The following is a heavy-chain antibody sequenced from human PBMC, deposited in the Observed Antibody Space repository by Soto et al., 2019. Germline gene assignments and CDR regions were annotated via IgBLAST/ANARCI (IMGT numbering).Heavy chain of an antibody. J-gene: IGHJ4*02. CDR3: AGGRYGDY. D-gene: IGHD1-1*01. V-gene: IGHV1-18*01. Sequence: QVHLVQSGAEVKKPGASVKVSCKGSGYDFTTYGITWVRQAPGQGLEWMAWISAHNGNTDYAQKLQGRVTVTRDTCTSTAYMELGSLGSDDTAMYYCAGGRYGDYWGQGALVTVSS. CDR1: GYDFTTYG. CDR2: ISAHNGNT.